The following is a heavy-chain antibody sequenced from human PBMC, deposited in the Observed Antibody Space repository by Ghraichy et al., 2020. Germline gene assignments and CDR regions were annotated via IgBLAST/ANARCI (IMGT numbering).Heavy chain of an antibody. CDR3: ARHSREGSGFDP. Sequence: SETLSLTCIVSGGSISNGPYYWDWIRQPPGTGLEWIGDIHYSGSAAYNPSLKNRVTISVDTSKKQFSLRLSSVTAADTAVYYCARHSREGSGFDPWGQGILVTVSS. D-gene: IGHD2-2*01. CDR2: IHYSGSA. J-gene: IGHJ5*02. V-gene: IGHV4-39*01. CDR1: GGSISNGPYY.